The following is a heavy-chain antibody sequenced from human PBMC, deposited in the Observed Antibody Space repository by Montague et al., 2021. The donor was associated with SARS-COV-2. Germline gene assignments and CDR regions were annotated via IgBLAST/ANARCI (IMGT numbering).Heavy chain of an antibody. D-gene: IGHD3-10*01. CDR1: GGSISSYY. V-gene: IGHV4-59*01. CDR2: IYYSGST. J-gene: IGHJ6*02. Sequence: SETLSLTCTVSGGSISSYYWSWIRQPPGKGLEWIGYIYYSGSTNYNPSLKSRVTISVDTSKNQFSLKLSSVTAADTAVYYCAREGMVRGSYYYYGMDVWGRGITVTLSS. CDR3: AREGMVRGSYYYYGMDV.